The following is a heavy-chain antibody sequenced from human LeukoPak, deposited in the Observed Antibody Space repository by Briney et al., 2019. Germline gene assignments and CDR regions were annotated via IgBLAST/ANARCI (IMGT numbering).Heavy chain of an antibody. Sequence: SETLSLTCTVSGGSISSYYWSWIRQPPGKGLEWIGYIYYSGSTNYNPSLKSRVTISVDTSKNQFSLKLSSVTAADTAVYYCARDSPTSKYCSSTSCYPLDVWGKGTTVTVSS. CDR2: IYYSGST. CDR1: GGSISSYY. J-gene: IGHJ6*04. D-gene: IGHD2-2*01. CDR3: ARDSPTSKYCSSTSCYPLDV. V-gene: IGHV4-59*01.